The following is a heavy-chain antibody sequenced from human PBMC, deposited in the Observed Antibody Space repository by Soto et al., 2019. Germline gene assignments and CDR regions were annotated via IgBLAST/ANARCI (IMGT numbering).Heavy chain of an antibody. J-gene: IGHJ6*02. CDR3: ARLIYSSGWTRHYYYYGMDV. CDR2: IYYSGST. V-gene: IGHV4-39*01. Sequence: PSETLSLTCTVSGGSISSSSYYWGWIRQPPGKGLEWIGSIYYSGSTYYNPSLKSRVTISVDTSKNQFSLKLSSVTAADTAVYYCARLIYSSGWTRHYYYYGMDVWGQGTTVTVSS. CDR1: GGSISSSSYY. D-gene: IGHD6-19*01.